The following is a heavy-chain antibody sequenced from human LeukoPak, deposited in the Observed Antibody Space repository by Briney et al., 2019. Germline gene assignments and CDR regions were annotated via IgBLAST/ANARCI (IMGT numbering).Heavy chain of an antibody. Sequence: SETLSLKRPVSGDSIHIYKWSRTRQPPEQGKEWIGYIYYSGSTNYNPSLQSRVTISVDTSKNQFSLKLISVTAADTAVYYCARHYGSGRPYFDFGGRGTAVTVSS. CDR3: ARHYGSGRPYFDF. CDR1: GDSIHIYK. V-gene: IGHV4-59*08. D-gene: IGHD3-10*01. CDR2: IYYSGST. J-gene: IGHJ4*02.